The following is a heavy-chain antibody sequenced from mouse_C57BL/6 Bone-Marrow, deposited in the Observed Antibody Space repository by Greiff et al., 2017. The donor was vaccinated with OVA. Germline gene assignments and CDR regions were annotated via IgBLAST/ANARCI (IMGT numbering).Heavy chain of an antibody. V-gene: IGHV1-69*01. J-gene: IGHJ3*01. Sequence: QVHVKQPGAELVMPGASVKLSCKASGYTFTSYWMHWVKQRPGQGLEWIGEIDPSDSYTNYNQKFKGKSTLTVDKSSSTAYMQLSSLTSEDSAVYYCARSWGYDGAWFAYWGQGTLVTVSA. CDR2: IDPSDSYT. CDR3: ARSWGYDGAWFAY. D-gene: IGHD2-2*01. CDR1: GYTFTSYW.